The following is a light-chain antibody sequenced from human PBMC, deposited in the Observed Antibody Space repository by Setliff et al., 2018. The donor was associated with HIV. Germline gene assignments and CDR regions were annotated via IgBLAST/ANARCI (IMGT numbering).Light chain of an antibody. J-gene: IGLJ1*01. CDR3: TSYSSNTTLGI. CDR1: SSDVGGYNY. V-gene: IGLV2-14*03. CDR2: DVS. Sequence: QSALTQPASVSGSPGQSITISCSGTSSDVGGYNYVSWYQQHPGKAPKLMIYDVSNRPSGVSNRFPGSKSGNTASLTISGLQAEDGADYYCTSYSSNTTLGIFGTGTKVTVL.